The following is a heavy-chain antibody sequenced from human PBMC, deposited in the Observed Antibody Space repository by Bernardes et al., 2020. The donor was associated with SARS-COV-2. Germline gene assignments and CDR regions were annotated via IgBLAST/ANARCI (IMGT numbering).Heavy chain of an antibody. J-gene: IGHJ2*01. CDR1: SGSFSGYY. CDR3: ARGSAALVSHFMRLFANWYFDL. Sequence: SETLSLTCAVYSGSFSGYYWSWIRQTPGKGLEWIGEINDSGSTKYNPALQSRVTISVYPSKNQVSLKLNSVTAADTAVSYCARGSAALVSHFMRLFANWYFDLWGRGTLVTVSS. D-gene: IGHD6-13*01. CDR2: INDSGST. V-gene: IGHV4-34*01.